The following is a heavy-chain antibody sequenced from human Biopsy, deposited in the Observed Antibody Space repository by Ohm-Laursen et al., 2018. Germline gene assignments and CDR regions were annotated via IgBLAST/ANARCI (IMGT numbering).Heavy chain of an antibody. CDR2: IFYRGST. CDR1: GGSISSNNYY. D-gene: IGHD3-22*01. CDR3: ARDYDTSGYYYVS. V-gene: IGHV4-39*01. Sequence: GTLSLTCTVPGGSISSNNYYWGWIRQPPGKGLEWIGSIFYRGSTHYKPSLKSRVNISVDTSKNQFSLKLNSVTAADTAVYYCARDYDTSGYYYVSWGQGTLVTVSS. J-gene: IGHJ5*02.